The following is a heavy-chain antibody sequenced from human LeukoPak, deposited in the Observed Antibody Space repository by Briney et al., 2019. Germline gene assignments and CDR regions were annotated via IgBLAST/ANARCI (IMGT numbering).Heavy chain of an antibody. D-gene: IGHD3-22*01. CDR3: ARGPADSSGYYYEY. V-gene: IGHV4-34*01. J-gene: IGHJ4*02. CDR1: GGSFSGYY. Sequence: SETLSLTCAVYGGSFSGYYWSWIRQPPGKGLEWIGEINHSGSTNYNPSLKSRVTISVDTSKNQFSLKLSSVTAADTAVYYCARGPADSSGYYYEYWGQGILVTVSS. CDR2: INHSGST.